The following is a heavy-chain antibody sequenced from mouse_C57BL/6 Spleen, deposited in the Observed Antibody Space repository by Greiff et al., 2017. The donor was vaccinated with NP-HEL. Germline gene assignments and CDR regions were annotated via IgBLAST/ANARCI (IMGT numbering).Heavy chain of an antibody. V-gene: IGHV1-82*01. J-gene: IGHJ4*01. CDR3: ARDDGRGMDY. CDR2: IYPGDGDT. Sequence: QVQLQQSGPELVKPGASVKISCKASGYAFSSSWMNWVKQRPGKGLEWIGRIYPGDGDTNYNGKFKGKATLTADKSSSTAYMQLSSLTSEDSAVYFCARDDGRGMDYWGQGTSVTVSS. CDR1: GYAFSSSW. D-gene: IGHD2-12*01.